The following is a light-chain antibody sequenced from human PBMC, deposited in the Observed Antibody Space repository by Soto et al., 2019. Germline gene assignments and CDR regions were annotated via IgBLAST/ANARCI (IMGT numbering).Light chain of an antibody. CDR3: QHYKMYSPWT. V-gene: IGKV1-39*01. CDR1: QSISTY. Sequence: DIQMTQSPSSLSASVGDRVTITCRASQSISTYLHWYQQKPGKAPNLLIYAASTLQSGVPSRFSGSGSGTDFTLTISSLQPDDFATYYCQHYKMYSPWTFGQGTKVDIK. J-gene: IGKJ1*01. CDR2: AAS.